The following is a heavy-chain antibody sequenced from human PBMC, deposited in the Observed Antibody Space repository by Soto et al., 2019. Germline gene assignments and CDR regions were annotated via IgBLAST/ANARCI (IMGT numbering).Heavy chain of an antibody. Sequence: PSETLSLTCGVSGGTVASSHWWSWVRQSPGMGLEWIGNVYHTGDTNFNPSLQSRVTFSVDKSNNQFSLRLTSVTAADTAVYFCAREIVTAGGNNYFDPWGPGTLVNVSS. CDR3: AREIVTAGGNNYFDP. V-gene: IGHV4-4*02. CDR2: VYHTGDT. D-gene: IGHD2-21*02. CDR1: GGTVASSHW. J-gene: IGHJ5*02.